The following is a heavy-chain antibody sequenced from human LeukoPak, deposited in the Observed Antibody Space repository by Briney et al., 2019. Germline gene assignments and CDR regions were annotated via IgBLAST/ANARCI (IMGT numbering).Heavy chain of an antibody. V-gene: IGHV3-64D*06. CDR1: GSTITSYA. D-gene: IGHD1-26*01. CDR2: LSSNGEIK. CDR3: LKTYSGTYYDF. Sequence: GGSRRLSCSASGSTITSYAMHWARQAPGKGLEYVSALSSNGEIKFYRDSVKGRFTISRDSSKNTLDLQMSSLRAEDTALYYCLKTYSGTYYDFWGQGTMVTVSS. J-gene: IGHJ4*02.